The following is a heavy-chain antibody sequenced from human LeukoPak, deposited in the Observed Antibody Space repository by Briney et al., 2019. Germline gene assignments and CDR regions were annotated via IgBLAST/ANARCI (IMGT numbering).Heavy chain of an antibody. V-gene: IGHV3-23*01. Sequence: GGSLRLSCAASGFTFSCYAMSWVRQAPGKGLEWVSAISGSGGSTYYADSVKGRFTISRDNSKNTLYPQMNSLRAEDTAVYYCAKDSDPYYDILTGHYFDYWGQGTLVTVSS. CDR2: ISGSGGST. CDR1: GFTFSCYA. D-gene: IGHD3-9*01. CDR3: AKDSDPYYDILTGHYFDY. J-gene: IGHJ4*02.